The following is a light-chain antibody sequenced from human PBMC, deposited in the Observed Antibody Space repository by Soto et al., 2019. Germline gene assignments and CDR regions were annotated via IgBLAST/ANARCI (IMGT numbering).Light chain of an antibody. V-gene: IGKV1-39*01. CDR2: AAS. Sequence: DIQMTQSPSSLSAPVGDRVTITCRASQSISNYLNWYQQKPGKAPKLLIYAASSLQSGVPSRFSGSGSGTDFTLTISSLQPEDFATYYCQQSYSTPQTFGHGTKVGIK. CDR1: QSISNY. CDR3: QQSYSTPQT. J-gene: IGKJ1*01.